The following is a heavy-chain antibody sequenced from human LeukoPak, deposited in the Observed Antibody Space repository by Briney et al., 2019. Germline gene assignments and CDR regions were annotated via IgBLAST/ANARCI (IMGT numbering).Heavy chain of an antibody. J-gene: IGHJ4*02. V-gene: IGHV4-39*01. CDR1: GGSISSSSNY. CDR2: MYYSGSS. Sequence: SGTLSLTCTVSGGSISSSSNYWGWIRQPPGKGLEWIGSMYYSGSSYYNPSLKSRVTISGDTSKNQFSLKLSSVTAADTAVYYCARHSPILTGYYVGYWGQGTLVTVSS. D-gene: IGHD3-9*01. CDR3: ARHSPILTGYYVGY.